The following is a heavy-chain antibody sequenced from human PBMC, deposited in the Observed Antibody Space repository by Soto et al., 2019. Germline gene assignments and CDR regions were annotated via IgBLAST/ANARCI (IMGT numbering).Heavy chain of an antibody. D-gene: IGHD5-18*01. J-gene: IGHJ4*02. CDR3: AREGHEGYSN. CDR2: ISSSGSTI. CDR1: GFTFSSYE. Sequence: GSLRLSCAASGFTFSSYEMNWVRQAPGKGLEWVSYISSSGSTIYYADSVKGRFTISRDNAKNSLYLQMNSLRAEDTAVYYCAREGHEGYSNWGQGTLVTVSS. V-gene: IGHV3-48*03.